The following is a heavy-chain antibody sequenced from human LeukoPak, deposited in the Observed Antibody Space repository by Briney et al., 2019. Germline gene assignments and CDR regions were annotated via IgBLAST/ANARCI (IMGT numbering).Heavy chain of an antibody. CDR1: GFTFSSYS. CDR3: ASVDSEISRNLDVLI. V-gene: IGHV3-23*01. CDR2: INDSGGST. J-gene: IGHJ3*02. Sequence: GGSLRLSCAASGFTFSSYSMNWVRQAPGKGLEWVSAINDSGGSTYYADSVEGRFTISRDNSKNRLYLQMNSLKTEDTAVYYCASVDSEISRNLDVLIWGQGTMVTVSS. D-gene: IGHD5-18*01.